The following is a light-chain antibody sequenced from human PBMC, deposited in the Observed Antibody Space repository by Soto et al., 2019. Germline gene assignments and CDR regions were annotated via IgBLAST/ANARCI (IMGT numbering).Light chain of an antibody. J-gene: IGLJ1*01. CDR2: EVS. CDR3: SSYSSSSTLV. Sequence: QSALTQPASVSGSPGQSITIACTRTSSDVGGYKYVSWYQQHPGKAPKLMIYEVSNRPSGVSNRFSGSKSGNTASLTISGLQAEDEADYYCSSYSSSSTLVFGTGTKLTVL. CDR1: SSDVGGYKY. V-gene: IGLV2-14*01.